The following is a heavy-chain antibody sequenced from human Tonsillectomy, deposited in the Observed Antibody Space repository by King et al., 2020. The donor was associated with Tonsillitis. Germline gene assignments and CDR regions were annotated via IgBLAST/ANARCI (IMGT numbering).Heavy chain of an antibody. J-gene: IGHJ6*02. CDR2: ISFDGSNK. D-gene: IGHD2-21*02. CDR1: GFTFSSYA. CDR3: TRRDRALDYYYYGMDV. Sequence: VQLVESGGGVVQPGRSLRLSCAASGFTFSSYAMHWVRQAPGKGLEWVAVISFDGSNKYYADSVKGRFTISRDNSKNTLYLQMNSLRTDDTAVYYCTRRDRALDYYYYGMDVWGQGTTVTVSS. V-gene: IGHV3-30-3*01.